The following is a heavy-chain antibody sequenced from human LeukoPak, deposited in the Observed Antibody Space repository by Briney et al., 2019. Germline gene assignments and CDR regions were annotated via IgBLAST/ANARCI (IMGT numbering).Heavy chain of an antibody. D-gene: IGHD3-10*01. CDR1: GGSISSYY. CDR2: IYYSGST. CDR3: ARVSGGWGRFDY. Sequence: SETLSLTCTVAGGSISSYYWSWIRQPPGKGLEWIGYIYYSGSTNYNPSLKSRVTISVDTSKNQFSLKLSSVTAADTAVYYCARVSGGWGRFDYWGQGTLVTVSS. J-gene: IGHJ4*02. V-gene: IGHV4-59*01.